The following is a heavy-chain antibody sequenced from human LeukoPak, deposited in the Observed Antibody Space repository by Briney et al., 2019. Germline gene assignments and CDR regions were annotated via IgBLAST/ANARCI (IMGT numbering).Heavy chain of an antibody. CDR3: ARQFYYDRSGFFEGAY. V-gene: IGHV5-51*01. CDR1: GSKFTNYW. D-gene: IGHD3-22*01. CDR2: VYPGDSDA. Sequence: GESLKISCKGSGSKFTNYWIGWVRQMPGKGLEWMGSVYPGDSDARYSPSFQGQVTVSADRSISTAYLQWSSLKASDTAMYYCARQFYYDRSGFFEGAYWGQGSLVTVSS. J-gene: IGHJ4*02.